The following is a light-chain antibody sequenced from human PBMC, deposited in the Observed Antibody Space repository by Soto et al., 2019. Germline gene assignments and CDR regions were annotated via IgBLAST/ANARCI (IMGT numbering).Light chain of an antibody. CDR1: QGISTY. J-gene: IGKJ1*01. V-gene: IGKV1-39*01. CDR2: AAS. CDR3: QQSYSITWT. Sequence: DIQMTQSPSSLSASVGDRVTITCRASQGISTYLNWYQQKPGKAPKLLIYAASSLQSGVPSRFRGSGSETDFTLTISSLQPEDFATYSCQQSYSITWTFGQGTKVDIK.